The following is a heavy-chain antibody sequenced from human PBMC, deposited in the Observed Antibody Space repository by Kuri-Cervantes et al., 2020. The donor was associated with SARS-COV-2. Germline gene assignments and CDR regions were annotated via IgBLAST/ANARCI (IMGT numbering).Heavy chain of an antibody. J-gene: IGHJ3*01. Sequence: SVKVSCKASGGTFSSYAISWVRQAPGQGLEWMGGIIPIFGTANYAQKFQGRVTITADESTSTAYMELSSLRSDDTAVYYCAATLELLPDDGFDVWGHGTLVTVSS. CDR1: GGTFSSYA. CDR3: AATLELLPDDGFDV. CDR2: IIPIFGTA. D-gene: IGHD1-7*01. V-gene: IGHV1-69*13.